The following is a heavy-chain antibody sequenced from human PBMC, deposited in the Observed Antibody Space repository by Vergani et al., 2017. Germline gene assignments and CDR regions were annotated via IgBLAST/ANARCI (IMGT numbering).Heavy chain of an antibody. V-gene: IGHV1-69-2*01. CDR1: GYTFPDHY. CDR2: VDPEDGET. CDR3: ATPQTVTTGGMEV. J-gene: IGHJ6*02. Sequence: EVQLVQSGAEVKKTGATMQISCTVSGYTFPDHYMHWVKQAPGKGLEWMGLVDPEDGETIYAEKFKGRVTIAADTSTDTAHLELSSLRSEDTAVYYCATPQTVTTGGMEVWGQGTTVIVSS. D-gene: IGHD4-17*01.